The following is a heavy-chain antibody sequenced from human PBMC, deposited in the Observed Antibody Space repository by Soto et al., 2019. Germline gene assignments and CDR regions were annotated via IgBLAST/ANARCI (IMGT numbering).Heavy chain of an antibody. Sequence: GGSLRLSCAASGFTFSSYAMSWVRQAQKQWLDWLSAISGSGGSTYYADSGEGRFTISRENSKNTLYLQMNSLRAEDTGVYFCAKDGIGIFGVVITGCTNNWFDPWGQGTLVTVSS. CDR2: ISGSGGST. CDR1: GFTFSSYA. CDR3: AKDGIGIFGVVITGCTNNWFDP. V-gene: IGHV3-23*01. D-gene: IGHD3-3*01. J-gene: IGHJ5*02.